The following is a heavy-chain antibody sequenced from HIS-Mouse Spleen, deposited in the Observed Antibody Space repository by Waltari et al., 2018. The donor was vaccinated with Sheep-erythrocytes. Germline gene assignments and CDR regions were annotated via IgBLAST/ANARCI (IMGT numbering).Heavy chain of an antibody. CDR1: GYTFTGYY. D-gene: IGHD3-3*01. V-gene: IGHV1-2*02. CDR3: ARGYYDFWSGSALGAFDI. Sequence: QVQLVQSGAEVKKPGASVKVSCKASGYTFTGYYMHWVRQAPGQVLEWMGWINPNSGGTNSAQKFQGRVPMTRDTSISTAYMELSRLRSDDTAVYYCARGYYDFWSGSALGAFDIWGQGTMVTVSS. CDR2: INPNSGGT. J-gene: IGHJ3*02.